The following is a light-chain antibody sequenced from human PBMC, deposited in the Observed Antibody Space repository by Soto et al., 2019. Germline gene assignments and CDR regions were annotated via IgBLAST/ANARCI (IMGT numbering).Light chain of an antibody. CDR2: ATA. J-gene: IGKJ2*01. Sequence: ETVMTQSPVTLSVSPGERATLSCRASQSVGGNVAWYQQKPGQAPRLLMYATATRATGIPARFSGSGSGTEFTLTISSLQSEDSAVYFCQKYSDWPPYTFGQGTKLEIK. V-gene: IGKV3-15*01. CDR1: QSVGGN. CDR3: QKYSDWPPYT.